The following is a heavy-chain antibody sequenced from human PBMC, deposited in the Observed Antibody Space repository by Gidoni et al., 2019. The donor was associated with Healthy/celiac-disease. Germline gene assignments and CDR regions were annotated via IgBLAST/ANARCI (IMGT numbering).Heavy chain of an antibody. Sequence: EVQLLESGGCLVQRGGSLRLSCAASGLTFTSYAMSWVRQAPGQGLEGVSAISGSGGSTYYADSVKGRFTISRDNSKNTLYLQMNSLRAEDTAVYYCAKAHSSSVAFSAFDIWGQGTMVTVSS. CDR2: ISGSGGST. V-gene: IGHV3-23*01. CDR1: GLTFTSYA. CDR3: AKAHSSSVAFSAFDI. J-gene: IGHJ3*02. D-gene: IGHD6-6*01.